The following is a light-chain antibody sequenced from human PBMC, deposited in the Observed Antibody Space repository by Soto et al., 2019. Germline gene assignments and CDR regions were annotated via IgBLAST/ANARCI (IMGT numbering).Light chain of an antibody. Sequence: ALRMTQSPSSLSASTGDRVTITCRASQGISSYLAWYQQKPGKAPKLLIYAASTLQSGVPSRFSGSGSGTDFTLTISCLQSEDFATYYCQQYYSYPPLFTFGPGTKVDIK. CDR3: QQYYSYPPLFT. V-gene: IGKV1-8*01. J-gene: IGKJ3*01. CDR1: QGISSY. CDR2: AAS.